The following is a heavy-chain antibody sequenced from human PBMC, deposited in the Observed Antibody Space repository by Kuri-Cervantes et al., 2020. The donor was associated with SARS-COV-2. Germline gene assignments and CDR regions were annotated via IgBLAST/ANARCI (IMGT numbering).Heavy chain of an antibody. D-gene: IGHD2-2*01. J-gene: IGHJ5*02. CDR1: GGSISSGGYS. Sequence: SCAVSGGSISSGGYSWSWIRQPPGKGLEWIGYIYHSGSTYYNPSLKSRVTISVDRSKNQFSLKLSSVTAADTAVYYCARRGSDVVVPAAGNWFYPWGQGTLVTVSS. CDR2: IYHSGST. V-gene: IGHV4-30-2*01. CDR3: ARRGSDVVVPAAGNWFYP.